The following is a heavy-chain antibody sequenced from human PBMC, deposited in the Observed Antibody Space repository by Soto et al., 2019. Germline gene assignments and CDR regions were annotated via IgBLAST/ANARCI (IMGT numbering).Heavy chain of an antibody. CDR1: GYTFSNYW. CDR3: AAKSGYSGSLTY. J-gene: IGHJ4*02. CDR2: IYPGDSDT. Sequence: GASLKISCKASGYTFSNYWIGWVRQMPEKGLEWMGIIYPGDSDTRYSPSFQGQVTISADKSTSTAYLQWSSLKASDTAMYYCAAKSGYSGSLTYWGQGTLVTVSS. V-gene: IGHV5-51*01. D-gene: IGHD5-12*01.